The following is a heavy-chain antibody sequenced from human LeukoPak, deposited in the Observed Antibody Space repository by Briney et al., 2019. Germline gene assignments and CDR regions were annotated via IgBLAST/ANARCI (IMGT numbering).Heavy chain of an antibody. CDR3: ARAHTVTATDYYYYYMDV. J-gene: IGHJ6*03. CDR2: IIPIFGTA. V-gene: IGHV1-69*13. D-gene: IGHD4-17*01. CDR1: GGTFSSYA. Sequence: GASVKVSCKASGGTFSSYAISWVRQAPGQGLEWMGGIIPIFGTANYAQKFQGRVTITADESTSTAYMELSSLRSEDTAVYYCARAHTVTATDYYYYYMDVWGKGTTVTISS.